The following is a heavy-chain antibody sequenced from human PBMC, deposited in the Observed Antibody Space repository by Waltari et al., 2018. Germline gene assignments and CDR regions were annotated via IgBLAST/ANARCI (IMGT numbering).Heavy chain of an antibody. J-gene: IGHJ4*02. V-gene: IGHV4-34*01. CDR2: INHSGST. CDR1: GGSFSGYY. D-gene: IGHD3-10*01. CDR3: ARDFTARGRGVDY. Sequence: QVQLQQWGAGLLKPSETLSLTCAVYGGSFSGYYWSWIRQPPGKGLEWIGEINHSGSTNYNPSLKSRVTISVDTSKNQFSLKLSSVTAADTAVYYCARDFTARGRGVDYWGQGTLVTVSS.